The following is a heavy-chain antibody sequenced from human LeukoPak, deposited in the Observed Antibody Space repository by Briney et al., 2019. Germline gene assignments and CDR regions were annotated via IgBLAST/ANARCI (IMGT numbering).Heavy chain of an antibody. CDR3: ARVGMATWGYFDY. V-gene: IGHV1-2*04. CDR2: INPNSGGT. J-gene: IGHJ4*02. D-gene: IGHD5-24*01. Sequence: EASVKVSCKASGYTFTGYYMHWVRQAPGQGLEWMGWINPNSGGTNYAQKFQGWVTMTRDTSISTAYMELSRLRSDDTAVYYCARVGMATWGYFDYWGQGTLVTVSS. CDR1: GYTFTGYY.